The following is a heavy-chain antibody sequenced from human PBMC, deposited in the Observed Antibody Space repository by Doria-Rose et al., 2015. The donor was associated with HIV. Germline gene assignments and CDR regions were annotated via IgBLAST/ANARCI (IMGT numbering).Heavy chain of an antibody. CDR2: IFSDDER. J-gene: IGHJ4*02. Sequence: SGPVLVKPTETLTLTCTVSGVSLSSPGMGVSWIRQPPGKALEWLANIFSDDERSYKTSLKSRLTISRCTSKSQVVLTMTGMDPVDTATYYCARIKSSRWYHKYYFDFWGQGTLVIVSA. V-gene: IGHV2-26*01. CDR3: ARIKSSRWYHKYYFDF. CDR1: GVSLSSPGMG. D-gene: IGHD6-13*01.